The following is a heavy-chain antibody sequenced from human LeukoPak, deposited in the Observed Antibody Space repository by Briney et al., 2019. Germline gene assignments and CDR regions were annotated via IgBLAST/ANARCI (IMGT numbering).Heavy chain of an antibody. CDR3: ARDLEYSSGWYGY. CDR1: GFTFSSYS. Sequence: GGSLRLSCAASGFTFSSYSMNWVRQAPGKGLEWVSSISSSSSYIYYADSVKGRFTISRGNAKNSLYLQMNSLRAEDTAVYYCARDLEYSSGWYGYWGQGTLVTVSS. CDR2: ISSSSSYI. J-gene: IGHJ4*02. V-gene: IGHV3-21*01. D-gene: IGHD6-19*01.